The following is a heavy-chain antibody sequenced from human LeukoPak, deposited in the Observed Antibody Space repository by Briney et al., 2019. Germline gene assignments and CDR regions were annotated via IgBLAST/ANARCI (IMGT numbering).Heavy chain of an antibody. CDR2: IGGGGPTT. CDR1: GFTFSIYA. J-gene: IGHJ4*02. D-gene: IGHD6-19*01. Sequence: GGSLRLSCSASGFTFSIYAMSWVRQAPAKGLEWVSTIGGGGPTTDYADSVKDRFTISRDNSKNTLYLQMNSLRAEDTAVYFCARGFLGGTDQYFDSWGQGTLVTVSS. CDR3: ARGFLGGTDQYFDS. V-gene: IGHV3-23*01.